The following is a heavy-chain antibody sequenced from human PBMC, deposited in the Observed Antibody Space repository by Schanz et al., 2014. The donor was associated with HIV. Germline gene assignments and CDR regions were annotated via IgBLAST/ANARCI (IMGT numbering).Heavy chain of an antibody. CDR1: GYTFSRSA. Sequence: QVQLVQSGTEVAQPGASVKVSCKASGYTFSRSAISWVRQAPGQGLEWMGWMNPNRGNAGFAQNFQGRVTLTRDTSITTAYMELTSLRPEDTAVYYCARRRGWGSYRYFPYGLDVWGQGTTVTVSS. D-gene: IGHD3-16*02. J-gene: IGHJ6*02. CDR3: ARRRGWGSYRYFPYGLDV. CDR2: MNPNRGNA. V-gene: IGHV1-8*01.